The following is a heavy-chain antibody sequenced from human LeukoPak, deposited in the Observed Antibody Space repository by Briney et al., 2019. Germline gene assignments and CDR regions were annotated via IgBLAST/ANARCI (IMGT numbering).Heavy chain of an antibody. D-gene: IGHD2-15*01. J-gene: IGHJ3*02. V-gene: IGHV3-23*01. CDR2: ISGSGGST. CDR3: AKVSGGAPHDAFDI. Sequence: GGSLRLSCAAPGFTFSSYAMSWVRQAPGKGLEWVSAISGSGGSTYYADTVKGRFTISRDNSKNTLCLQMNSLRAEDTAVYYCAKVSGGAPHDAFDIWGQGTMVTVSS. CDR1: GFTFSSYA.